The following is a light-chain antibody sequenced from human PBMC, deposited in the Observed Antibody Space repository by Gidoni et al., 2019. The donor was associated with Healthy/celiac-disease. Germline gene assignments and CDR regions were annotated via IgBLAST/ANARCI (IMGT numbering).Light chain of an antibody. CDR3: CSYADSYTLVV. CDR1: SRDVGGSNY. CDR2: DDS. Sequence: QSALTQPRSVSPSPCHSVTISCTGTSRDVGGSNYVSWYQQHPGKAPKRTIYDDSKRPSGVPDRFSGSKSDNPASLTISGLQAEDEADYDCCSYADSYTLVVFGGGTKLTVL. V-gene: IGLV2-11*01. J-gene: IGLJ2*01.